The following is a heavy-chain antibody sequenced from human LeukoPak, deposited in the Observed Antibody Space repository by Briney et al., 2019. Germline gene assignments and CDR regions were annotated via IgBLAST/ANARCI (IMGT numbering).Heavy chain of an antibody. Sequence: GGSLTLSCAASGLTFNSYAMSWVRHATGKGLEWVSAISGSGGSTYYADSVKGRFTISRDNSKNTLYLQMNSLRAEDTAVYYCAKITMIVVAPGAFDIWGQGTMVTVSS. J-gene: IGHJ3*02. CDR2: ISGSGGST. V-gene: IGHV3-23*01. D-gene: IGHD3-22*01. CDR3: AKITMIVVAPGAFDI. CDR1: GLTFNSYA.